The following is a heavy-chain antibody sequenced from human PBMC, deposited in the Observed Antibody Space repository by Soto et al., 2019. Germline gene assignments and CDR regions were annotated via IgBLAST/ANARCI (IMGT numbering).Heavy chain of an antibody. CDR2: IIPIVGTS. D-gene: IGHD3-10*01. CDR3: ARAGGASGSYHWFDP. J-gene: IGHJ5*02. Sequence: AASVKVSCKASGGTFSSYAISWVRQAPGRGLEWMGGIIPIVGTSKYAQKSQARVTITADESTSTAYMELRSLTSEDTAVYYCARAGGASGSYHWFDPWGQGTLVTVSS. V-gene: IGHV1-69*13. CDR1: GGTFSSYA.